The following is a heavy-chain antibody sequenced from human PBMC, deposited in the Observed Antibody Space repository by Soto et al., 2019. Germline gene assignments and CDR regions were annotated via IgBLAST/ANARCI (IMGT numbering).Heavy chain of an antibody. V-gene: IGHV3-30-3*01. Sequence: QVQLVESGGGVVQPGRSLRLSCAASGFTFSSYAMHWVRQAPGKGLEWVAVISYDGSNKYYADSVKGRFTISRDNSKNTRYLQMNSLRAEDTAVYYCARDWRYSRDWGQGTLVTVSS. CDR2: ISYDGSNK. CDR3: ARDWRYSRD. J-gene: IGHJ4*02. CDR1: GFTFSSYA. D-gene: IGHD5-18*01.